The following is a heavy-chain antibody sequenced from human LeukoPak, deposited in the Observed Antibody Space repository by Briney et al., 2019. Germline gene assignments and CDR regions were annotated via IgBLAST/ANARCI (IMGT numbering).Heavy chain of an antibody. J-gene: IGHJ4*02. D-gene: IGHD5-12*01. CDR2: IDADGSSA. V-gene: IGHV3-74*01. CDR1: GITFNYYW. Sequence: SGGSLRLSCAASGITFNYYWMHWVRQAPGKGLVWVSRIDADGSSATHADSVKGRFTISRDNAKNTLCLQMNSLRAEDTAVYYCTREGGYDPFEYWGQGTLVTVSS. CDR3: TREGGYDPFEY.